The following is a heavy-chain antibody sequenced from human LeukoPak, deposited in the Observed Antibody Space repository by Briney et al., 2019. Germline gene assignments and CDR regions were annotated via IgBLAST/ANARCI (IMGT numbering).Heavy chain of an antibody. D-gene: IGHD5-12*01. V-gene: IGHV4-4*02. Sequence: SETLSLTCAVSGGSISSSNWWSWVRQPPGKGLAWIGEIYHSGSTNYNPSLKSRVTMSVDKSKKQYSLKPSSVTAADTAVYYCARDPGGYSGYGRGYYFDFWGQGTLVTVSS. CDR2: IYHSGST. J-gene: IGHJ4*02. CDR1: GGSISSSNW. CDR3: ARDPGGYSGYGRGYYFDF.